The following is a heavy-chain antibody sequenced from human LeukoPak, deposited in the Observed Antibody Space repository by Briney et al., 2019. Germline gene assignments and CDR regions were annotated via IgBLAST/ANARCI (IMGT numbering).Heavy chain of an antibody. CDR1: GFTVSSNY. D-gene: IGHD3-22*01. Sequence: PGGSLRLSCAASGFTVSSNYMSWVRQAPGKGLEWVSVIYSGGSTYYADSVKGRFTISRDNAKNSVYLQMNSLRAEDTAVYYCARDWWDSSGYFDYWGQGTLVTVSS. CDR2: IYSGGST. J-gene: IGHJ4*02. CDR3: ARDWWDSSGYFDY. V-gene: IGHV3-53*01.